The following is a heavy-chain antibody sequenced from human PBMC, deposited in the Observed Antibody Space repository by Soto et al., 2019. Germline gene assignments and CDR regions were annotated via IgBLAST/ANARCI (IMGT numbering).Heavy chain of an antibody. CDR2: IYWDDDQ. CDR3: AHAYGGTSWPNDAFDV. D-gene: IGHD2-21*01. V-gene: IGHV2-5*02. CDR1: GFSLTADGVG. J-gene: IGHJ3*01. Sequence: QITLKESGPTLVKPTQTLTLTCTFSGFSLTADGVGVGWIRQPPGKALEWLALIYWDDDQRYSPSLKTRLTITKDTSKNPVVLTMTNMDPVDTGTYYCAHAYGGTSWPNDAFDVWGQGTVVTVSS.